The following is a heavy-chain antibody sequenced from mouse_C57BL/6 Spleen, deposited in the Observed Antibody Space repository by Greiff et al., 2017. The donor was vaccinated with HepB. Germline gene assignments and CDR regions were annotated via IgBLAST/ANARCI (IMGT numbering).Heavy chain of an antibody. CDR2: ISSGSSTI. D-gene: IGHD1-1*01. Sequence: EVQGVESGGGLVKPGGSLKLSCAASGFTFSDYGMHWVRQAPEKGLEWVAYISSGSSTIYYADTVKGRFTISRDNAKNTLFLQMTSLRSEDTAMYYCARTIDYYGSSPYAMDYWGQGTSVTVSS. V-gene: IGHV5-17*01. J-gene: IGHJ4*01. CDR3: ARTIDYYGSSPYAMDY. CDR1: GFTFSDYG.